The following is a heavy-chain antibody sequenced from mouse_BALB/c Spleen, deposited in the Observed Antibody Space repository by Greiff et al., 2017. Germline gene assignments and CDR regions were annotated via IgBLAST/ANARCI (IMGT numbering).Heavy chain of an antibody. CDR2: ISYDGSN. CDR1: GYSITSGYY. V-gene: IGHV3-6*02. CDR3: ARDPHYLGLDY. Sequence: EVKLMESGPGLVKPSQSLSLTCSVTGYSITSGYYWNWIRQFPGNKLEWMGYISYDGSNNYNPSLKNRISITRDTSKNQFFLKLNSVTTEDTATYYCARDPHYLGLDYWGLGTTLTVSS. J-gene: IGHJ2*01. D-gene: IGHD5-5*01.